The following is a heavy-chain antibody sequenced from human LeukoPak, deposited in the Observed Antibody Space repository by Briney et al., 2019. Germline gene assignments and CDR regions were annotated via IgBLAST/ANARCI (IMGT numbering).Heavy chain of an antibody. D-gene: IGHD4-11*01. J-gene: IGHJ4*01. CDR2: IWSDGSNR. CDR1: GFIFSHYG. V-gene: IGHV3-33*01. CDR3: ARDAQRGFDYSNSLKY. Sequence: PGRSLRLSCAASGFIFSHYGLHWVRQAPGKGLEWVAVIWSDGSNRFYAGSVKGRFSISRDNSQNTLSLQMNSLRAEDTAMYYCARDAQRGFDYSNSLKYWGHGTLVTVSS.